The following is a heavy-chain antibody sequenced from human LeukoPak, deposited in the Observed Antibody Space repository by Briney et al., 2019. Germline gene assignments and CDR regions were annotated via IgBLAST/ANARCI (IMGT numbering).Heavy chain of an antibody. D-gene: IGHD3-3*01. V-gene: IGHV3-20*04. CDR3: ASDEGKYYDFWSGYRP. CDR2: ISWNGGNT. J-gene: IGHJ3*01. CDR1: EFTLDDYG. Sequence: PGGSLRLSCAASEFTLDDYGMSWVRHAPGKGREWVSGISWNGGNTVYADSVKGRFTISRDNAKNSVYLQMNSLRVEDTALYYCASDEGKYYDFWSGYRPWGQGTMVIVSS.